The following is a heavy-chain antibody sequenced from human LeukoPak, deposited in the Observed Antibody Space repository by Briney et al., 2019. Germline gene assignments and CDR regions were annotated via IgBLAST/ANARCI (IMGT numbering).Heavy chain of an antibody. V-gene: IGHV4-39*07. CDR1: GGSISSSNYY. Sequence: SETLSLTCSVSGGSISSSNYYWGWIRQPPGKGLEWIGEINHSGSTNYNPSLKSRVTISVDTSRNQFSLKLSSVTAADTAVYYCARFAPDYGSGKAFDYWGQGTLVTVSS. CDR2: INHSGST. D-gene: IGHD3-10*01. J-gene: IGHJ4*02. CDR3: ARFAPDYGSGKAFDY.